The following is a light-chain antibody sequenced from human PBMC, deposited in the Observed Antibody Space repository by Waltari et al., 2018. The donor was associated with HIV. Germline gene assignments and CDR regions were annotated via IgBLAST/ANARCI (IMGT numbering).Light chain of an antibody. V-gene: IGKV3-11*01. Sequence: EIVFTQSPATLSLSPGERATLSCRASQSVSDYLAWYQQKPGQAPRLLIYDASNRATGIPARFSGSGSGTDFTLTISSLEPEDFAVYYCQHRSSWLPYTFGQGTKLEIK. CDR3: QHRSSWLPYT. CDR2: DAS. CDR1: QSVSDY. J-gene: IGKJ2*01.